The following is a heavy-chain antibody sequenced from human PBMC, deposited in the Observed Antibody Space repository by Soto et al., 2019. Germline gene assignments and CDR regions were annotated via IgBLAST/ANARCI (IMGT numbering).Heavy chain of an antibody. CDR2: IYHSGST. D-gene: IGHD2-15*01. CDR1: SGSISSSNW. CDR3: ARGLIRSGYCSGGSCYGANWFDP. Sequence: SETLSLTCAVSSGSISSSNWWSWVRQPPGKGLEWIGEIYHSGSTNYNPSLKSRVTISVGKSKNQFSLKLSSVTAADTAVYYCARGLIRSGYCSGGSCYGANWFDPWGQGTLVTVSS. V-gene: IGHV4-4*02. J-gene: IGHJ5*02.